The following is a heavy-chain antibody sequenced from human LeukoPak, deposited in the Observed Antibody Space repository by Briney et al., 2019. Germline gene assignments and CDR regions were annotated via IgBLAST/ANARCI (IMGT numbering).Heavy chain of an antibody. V-gene: IGHV4-61*02. Sequence: SETLSLTCTVSGGSISGNHYWSWIRQPAGKGLEWIGRISPSGSTKYNPSLKSRVTISVDTSKNQFSLKLSSVTAADTAVYYCARSYVWGSYRYFDYWGQGTLVTVSS. J-gene: IGHJ4*02. D-gene: IGHD3-16*02. CDR2: ISPSGST. CDR1: GGSISGNHY. CDR3: ARSYVWGSYRYFDY.